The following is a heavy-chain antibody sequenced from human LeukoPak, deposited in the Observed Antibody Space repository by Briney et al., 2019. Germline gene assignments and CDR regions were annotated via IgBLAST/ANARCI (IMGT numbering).Heavy chain of an antibody. CDR2: INAGNGNT. Sequence: ASVKVSCKASGYTFTSYAMHWVRQAPGQRLEWMGWINAGNGNTKYSQKFQGRVTITRDTSASTAYMELSGLRSEDTAVYYCARSPLAAAVRGFDYWGQGTLVTVSS. V-gene: IGHV1-3*01. J-gene: IGHJ4*02. CDR1: GYTFTSYA. CDR3: ARSPLAAAVRGFDY. D-gene: IGHD6-13*01.